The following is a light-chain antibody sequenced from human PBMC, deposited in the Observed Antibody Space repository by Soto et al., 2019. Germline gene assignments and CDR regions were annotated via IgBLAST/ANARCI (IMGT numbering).Light chain of an antibody. V-gene: IGKV1-33*01. CDR1: HDVSRN. CDR2: DAS. CDR3: QQYSSMVS. J-gene: IGKJ4*01. Sequence: DIQMTPSPSSLSASVGDRVTIACQSSHDVSRNLNWLQQKPGEAPKLLIYDASNLERGIRSRFSGSGSGTDFTLIISSLQPEDVATYYWQQYSSMVSFGGRTAIEIK.